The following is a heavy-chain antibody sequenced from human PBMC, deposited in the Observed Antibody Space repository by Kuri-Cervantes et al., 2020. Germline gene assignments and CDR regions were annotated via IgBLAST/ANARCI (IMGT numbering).Heavy chain of an antibody. CDR3: ARVAGSGSYSKGDDAFDI. CDR1: GFTFNNAW. V-gene: IGHV3-15*01. J-gene: IGHJ3*02. CDR2: IKSKTDGGTT. D-gene: IGHD3-10*01. Sequence: GGSLRLSCAASGFTFNNAWMSWVRQAPGKGLEWVGRIKSKTDGGTTDYTTPVKGRFTISRDDSKNTLYLQMNSLKTEDTAVYYCARVAGSGSYSKGDDAFDIWGQGTMVTVSS.